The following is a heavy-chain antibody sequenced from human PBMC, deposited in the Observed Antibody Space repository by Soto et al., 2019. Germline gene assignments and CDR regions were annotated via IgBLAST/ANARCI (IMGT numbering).Heavy chain of an antibody. CDR2: IKTDGSEK. Sequence: VESLRLCCAASGVRFITYWMNLVRQAPGKGLEWVANIKTDGSEKYYMASVRGRFTTSRDNARNFFYLQMNSLKTEDTAVYYCVRATYFSDSSGYTRCFDYWGQGTLVSVSA. J-gene: IGHJ4*02. D-gene: IGHD3-22*01. CDR3: VRATYFSDSSGYTRCFDY. CDR1: GVRFITYW. V-gene: IGHV3-7*03.